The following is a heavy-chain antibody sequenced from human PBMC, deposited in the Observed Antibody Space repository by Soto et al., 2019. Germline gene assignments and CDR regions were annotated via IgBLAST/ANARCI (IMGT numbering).Heavy chain of an antibody. CDR2: INHSGST. CDR3: ARAGKIVVVPAAIRAAYYYGMDV. J-gene: IGHJ6*02. Sequence: PSETLSLTCAVYGGSFSGYYWSWIRQPPGKGLEWIGEINHSGSTNYNPSLKSRVTISVDTSKDLFSLKLSSVTAADTAVYYCARAGKIVVVPAAIRAAYYYGMDVWGQGTTVTVSS. D-gene: IGHD2-2*02. CDR1: GGSFSGYY. V-gene: IGHV4-34*01.